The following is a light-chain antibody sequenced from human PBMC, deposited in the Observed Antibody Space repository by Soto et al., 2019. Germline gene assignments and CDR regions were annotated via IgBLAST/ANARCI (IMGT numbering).Light chain of an antibody. CDR2: GAS. J-gene: IGKJ1*01. V-gene: IGKV3-20*01. CDR1: QSVSSSY. CDR3: QQDDNSPKT. Sequence: EIVLTQSPGTLSLSPGERATLSCRASQSVSSSYLSWYQQKPGQPPRLLIYGASSRATGIPDRFSGIGSGTDFTLTISRLEPEDFAVYYWQQDDNSPKTFGQGTKVEIK.